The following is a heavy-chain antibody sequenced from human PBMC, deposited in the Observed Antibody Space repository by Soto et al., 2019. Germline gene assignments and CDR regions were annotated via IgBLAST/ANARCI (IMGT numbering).Heavy chain of an antibody. V-gene: IGHV3-23*01. Sequence: EVQLLESGGGLVLPGGSLRLSCAASGFNFNNYAMSWVRQAPGGGLEWVSAISGGGDTTYYANSVKGRFTIFRDNSEDTLYLQMNSLRVEDTAIYYCAKEGESLPTYDAFDVWGQGAVVTVFS. CDR3: AKEGESLPTYDAFDV. CDR1: GFNFNNYA. CDR2: ISGGGDTT. D-gene: IGHD3-10*01. J-gene: IGHJ3*01.